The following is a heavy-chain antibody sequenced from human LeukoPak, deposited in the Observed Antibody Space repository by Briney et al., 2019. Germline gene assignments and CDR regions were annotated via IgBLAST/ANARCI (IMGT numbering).Heavy chain of an antibody. CDR1: GGSISSGDYY. J-gene: IGHJ4*02. Sequence: TLSLTCTVSGGSISSGDYYWSWIRQPPGKGLEWIGYIYYSGSTNYNPSLKSRVTISVDTSKNQFSLKLSSVTAADTAVYYCARLDSGSYLNLDYWGQGTLVTVSS. CDR3: ARLDSGSYLNLDY. D-gene: IGHD1-26*01. CDR2: IYYSGST. V-gene: IGHV4-61*08.